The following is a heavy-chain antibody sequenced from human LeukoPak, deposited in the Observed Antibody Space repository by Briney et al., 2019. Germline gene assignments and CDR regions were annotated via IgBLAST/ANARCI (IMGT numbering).Heavy chain of an antibody. CDR1: GFTFSSYD. V-gene: IGHV3-23*01. J-gene: IGHJ6*03. Sequence: TGGSLRLSCAASGFTFSSYDMSWVRQAPGKGLEWVSAISGSGSSTYYADSAKGRFTISRDNSKNTLYLQMNSLRAEDTAVYYCARVHRYDFWSGYNPRGYYYYMDVWGKGTTVTVSS. D-gene: IGHD3-3*01. CDR2: ISGSGSST. CDR3: ARVHRYDFWSGYNPRGYYYYMDV.